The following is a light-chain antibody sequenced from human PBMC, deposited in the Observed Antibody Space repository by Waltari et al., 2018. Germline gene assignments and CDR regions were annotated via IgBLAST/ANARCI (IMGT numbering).Light chain of an antibody. Sequence: EIVLTQSPDTLSLSPGERATLSCRASQSIGRYLVWYQQKPGQAPRLLIYGASTRASGIPDIFSGSWSGTDFSLTISRLEPEDFAVYHCQKHDRLPATFGQGTKVEIK. J-gene: IGKJ1*01. CDR1: QSIGRY. CDR3: QKHDRLPAT. CDR2: GAS. V-gene: IGKV3-20*01.